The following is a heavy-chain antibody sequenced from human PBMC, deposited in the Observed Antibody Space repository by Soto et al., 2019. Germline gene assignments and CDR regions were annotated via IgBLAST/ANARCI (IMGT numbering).Heavy chain of an antibody. CDR1: GFTFGDYA. Sequence: EVQLVESGGGLVQPGRSLRLSCTASGFTFGDYAMSWFRQAPGKGLEWVGFIRSKAYGGTTEYAASVKGRFTISRDDSKSIAYLQMNSLKTEDTAVYYCTRDLTDVTAMVISDYYMDVWGKGTTVTVSS. CDR2: IRSKAYGGTT. V-gene: IGHV3-49*03. D-gene: IGHD5-18*01. CDR3: TRDLTDVTAMVISDYYMDV. J-gene: IGHJ6*03.